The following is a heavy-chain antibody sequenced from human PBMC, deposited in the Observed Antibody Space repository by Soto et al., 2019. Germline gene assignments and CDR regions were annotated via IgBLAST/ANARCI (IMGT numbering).Heavy chain of an antibody. Sequence: VASVKVSCKASGYTFTSYALHWVRQAPGQRLEWMGWINIGNGYTKYSQRFQGRIAITWDTSATTAYMELSSLRSEDTTVYYCARGGTTLYFDSWGQGTSVTSP. V-gene: IGHV1-3*04. CDR2: INIGNGYT. CDR3: ARGGTTLYFDS. CDR1: GYTFTSYA. J-gene: IGHJ4*02. D-gene: IGHD2-2*01.